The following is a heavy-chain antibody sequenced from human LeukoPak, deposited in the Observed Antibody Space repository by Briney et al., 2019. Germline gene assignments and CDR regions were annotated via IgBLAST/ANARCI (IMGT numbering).Heavy chain of an antibody. J-gene: IGHJ3*02. Sequence: SETLSLTCTVSGVSISSYYWSWIRQPPGKGLEWIGYIYYSGSTNYNPSLKSRVTISVDTSKNQFSLKLRSVTAADTAVYYCARTAGEYYPGAFDIWGQGTMVTVSS. V-gene: IGHV4-59*08. D-gene: IGHD3-10*01. CDR1: GVSISSYY. CDR3: ARTAGEYYPGAFDI. CDR2: IYYSGST.